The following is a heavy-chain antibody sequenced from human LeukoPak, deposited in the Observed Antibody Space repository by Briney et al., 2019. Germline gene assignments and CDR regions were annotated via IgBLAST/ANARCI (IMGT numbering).Heavy chain of an antibody. CDR3: ARLYGSGRYYNSYFDY. D-gene: IGHD3-10*01. Sequence: PGGSLRLSCAASGFTVSSNYMSWVRQAPGKGLEWVSVIYSGGSTYYADSVKGRFTISRDNSKNTLYLQMNSLRAEDTAVYYCARLYGSGRYYNSYFDYWGQGTLVTVSS. J-gene: IGHJ4*02. V-gene: IGHV3-53*01. CDR2: IYSGGST. CDR1: GFTVSSNY.